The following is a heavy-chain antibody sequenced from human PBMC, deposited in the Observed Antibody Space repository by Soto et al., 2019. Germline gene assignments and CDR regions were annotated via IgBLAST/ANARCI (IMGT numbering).Heavy chain of an antibody. J-gene: IGHJ4*02. CDR2: IKQDGSEK. CDR3: AKYCSSDVCFDY. D-gene: IGHD2-8*01. V-gene: IGHV3-7*01. Sequence: AGGSLRLSCAASGFTFSSYWMSWVRQAPGKGLEWVAYIKQDGSEKYYVDSVKGRFTISRDNAKNSLYLQMNSLRAEDTAVYYCAKYCSSDVCFDYWGQGTLVTVSS. CDR1: GFTFSSYW.